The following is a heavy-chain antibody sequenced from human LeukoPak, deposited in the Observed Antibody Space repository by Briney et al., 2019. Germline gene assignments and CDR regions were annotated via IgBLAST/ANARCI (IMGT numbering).Heavy chain of an antibody. CDR1: GGSISSYY. J-gene: IGHJ4*02. CDR3: ARASSGPYYFDY. D-gene: IGHD6-19*01. CDR2: IYYSGST. V-gene: IGHV4-59*08. Sequence: SETLSLTCTVSGGSISSYYWSWIRQPPGKGLEWIGYIYYSGSTNYNPSLKSRVTISVDTSKNQFSLKLSSVTAADTAVYYCARASSGPYYFDYWGQGTLVTVSS.